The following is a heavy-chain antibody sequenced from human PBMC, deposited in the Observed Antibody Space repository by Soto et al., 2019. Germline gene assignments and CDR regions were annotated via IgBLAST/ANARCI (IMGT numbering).Heavy chain of an antibody. CDR1: GFTFSSYA. Sequence: GGSLRLSCAASGFTFSSYAMHWVRQAPGKGLEWVAVISYDGSNKYYADSVKGRFTISRDNSKNTLYLQMNSLRAEDTAVYYCARDVLLGSYWEYYFDYWGQGTLVTVSS. CDR3: ARDVLLGSYWEYYFDY. D-gene: IGHD1-26*01. J-gene: IGHJ4*02. CDR2: ISYDGSNK. V-gene: IGHV3-30-3*01.